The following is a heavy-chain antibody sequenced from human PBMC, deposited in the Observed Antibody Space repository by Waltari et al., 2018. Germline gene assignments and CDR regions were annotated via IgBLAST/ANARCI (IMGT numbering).Heavy chain of an antibody. CDR2: IIPIFGTA. J-gene: IGHJ6*02. CDR1: GGTFSSYA. CDR3: ARGEIAARLRTRDYYYGMDV. D-gene: IGHD6-6*01. V-gene: IGHV1-69*13. Sequence: QVQLVQSGAEVKKPGSSVKVSCKDSGGTFSSYAISWVRQAPGQGLEWMGGIIPIFGTANYAQKFQGRVTITADESTSTAYMELSSLRSEDTAVYYCARGEIAARLRTRDYYYGMDVWGQGTTVTVSS.